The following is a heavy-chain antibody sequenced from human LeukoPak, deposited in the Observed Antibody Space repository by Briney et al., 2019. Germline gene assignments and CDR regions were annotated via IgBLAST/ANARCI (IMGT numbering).Heavy chain of an antibody. CDR2: ISYDGSNK. CDR1: GFTFSSYA. V-gene: IGHV3-30-3*01. CDR3: ARDCGYSSSWYFDY. D-gene: IGHD6-13*01. Sequence: PGGSLRLSCAASGFTFSSYAMHWVRQAPGKGLEWVAVISYDGSNKYYADSVKGRFTISRDNSKNTLYLQMNSLRAEDTAVYHCARDCGYSSSWYFDYWGQGTLVTVSS. J-gene: IGHJ4*02.